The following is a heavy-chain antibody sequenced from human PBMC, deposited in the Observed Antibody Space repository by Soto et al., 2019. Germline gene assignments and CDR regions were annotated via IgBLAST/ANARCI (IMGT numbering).Heavy chain of an antibody. J-gene: IGHJ5*02. V-gene: IGHV3-23*01. Sequence: GGSLRLSCAASGFTFTSYAMSWVRQAQGKGLEWVSGVNTPGGNTYYADSVKGRFTISRDNSKNIVYLQMNSLRAEDTAVYYCARGARADGTDWFDAWGQGTPVTVSS. CDR3: ARGARADGTDWFDA. CDR2: VNTPGGNT. CDR1: GFTFTSYA. D-gene: IGHD6-13*01.